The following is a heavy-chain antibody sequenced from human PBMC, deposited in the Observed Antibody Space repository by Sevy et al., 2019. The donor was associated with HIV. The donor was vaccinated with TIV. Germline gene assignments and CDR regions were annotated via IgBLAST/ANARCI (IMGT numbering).Heavy chain of an antibody. Sequence: GGSLRLSCVASEFRLSNYAMNWVRQAPGKGLEWVSGISGSGGSSYYAASVKGRFTISRDNSKNTLFLQMNSLRAEDTAVYYCAKEGPLVDYWGQGTLVTVSS. V-gene: IGHV3-23*01. D-gene: IGHD6-6*01. CDR1: EFRLSNYA. J-gene: IGHJ4*02. CDR3: AKEGPLVDY. CDR2: ISGSGGSS.